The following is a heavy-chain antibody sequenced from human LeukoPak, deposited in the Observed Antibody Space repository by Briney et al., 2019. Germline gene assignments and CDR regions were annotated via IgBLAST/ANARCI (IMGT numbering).Heavy chain of an antibody. CDR2: ISSSSSYI. CDR3: AKGLYYYDSSGYILDY. J-gene: IGHJ4*02. D-gene: IGHD3-22*01. V-gene: IGHV3-21*01. CDR1: GFTLSSYS. Sequence: GGSLRLSCAASGFTLSSYSMNWVRQAPGKGLEWVSSISSSSSYIYYADSVKGRFTISRDNSKNTLYLQMNSLRAEDTAVYYCAKGLYYYDSSGYILDYWGQGTLVTVSS.